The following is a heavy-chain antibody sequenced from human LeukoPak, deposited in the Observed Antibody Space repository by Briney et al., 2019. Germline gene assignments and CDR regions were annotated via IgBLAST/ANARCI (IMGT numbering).Heavy chain of an antibody. V-gene: IGHV1-2*02. Sequence: ASVTGSCTVSGYTFTVDYMDWVRPAPRQGLGWIGWLHPNSGGTNYAQKFQGRVRMTRDTSISTASMELSRLRSDDKAVYYCARDSSSWSRPLYSLDYWGQGTLVTVSS. J-gene: IGHJ4*02. CDR1: GYTFTVDY. CDR3: ARDSSSWSRPLYSLDY. CDR2: LHPNSGGT. D-gene: IGHD6-13*01.